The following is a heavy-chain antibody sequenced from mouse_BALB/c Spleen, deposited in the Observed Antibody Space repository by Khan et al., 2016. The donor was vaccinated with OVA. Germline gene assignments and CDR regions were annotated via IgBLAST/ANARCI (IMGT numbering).Heavy chain of an antibody. V-gene: IGHV1S137*01. D-gene: IGHD4-1*01. J-gene: IGHJ3*01. Sequence: QVQLKESGPEVVRPGVSVKISCKGSGYTFTDYAVHWVKQSHAKSLEWIGVINPYNGYANYNQKFKGKATMTVDKSSSTAYMELARLTTEDSAIYFCARLTPYWGQGTLVTVSA. CDR1: GYTFTDYA. CDR3: ARLTPY. CDR2: INPYNGYA.